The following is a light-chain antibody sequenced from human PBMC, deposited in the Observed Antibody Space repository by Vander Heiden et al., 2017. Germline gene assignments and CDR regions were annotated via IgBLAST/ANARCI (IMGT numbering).Light chain of an antibody. CDR1: QSISNY. V-gene: IGKV1-27*01. J-gene: IGKJ4*01. Sequence: IQMIQPPSSLSASVGDRVTITCRASQSISNYLAWYQQKPGKVPKLLIYAASTLQSGVPSRFSGSGSGTDFTLTISSLQPEDVATYYCQKYNSDRLTFGGGTKVEIK. CDR3: QKYNSDRLT. CDR2: AAS.